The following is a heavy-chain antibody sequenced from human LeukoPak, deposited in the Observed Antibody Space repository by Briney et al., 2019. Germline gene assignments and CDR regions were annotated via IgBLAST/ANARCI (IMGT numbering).Heavy chain of an antibody. D-gene: IGHD3-3*01. CDR2: IKSKTDGGTV. Sequence: PGGSLRLSCAASSFTFNTAWMNWVRQAPGKGLEWVGHIKSKTDGGTVDYAAPVKGRFTISRDDSKNTLYLQMNSLKTEDTAIYYCARIGVSEYWGQGTLVTVSS. CDR3: ARIGVSEY. J-gene: IGHJ4*02. CDR1: SFTFNTAW. V-gene: IGHV3-15*07.